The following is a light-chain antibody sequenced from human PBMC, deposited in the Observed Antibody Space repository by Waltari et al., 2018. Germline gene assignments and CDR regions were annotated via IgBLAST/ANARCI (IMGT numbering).Light chain of an antibody. V-gene: IGLV2-23*01. CDR1: SSDVETFNL. CDR3: CAYAGNSV. J-gene: IGLJ1*01. CDR2: EGN. Sequence: QSALTQPASVSGSPGQSITISCTGISSDVETFNLVSWYQQYPGKAPKPIIFEGNKRPSRVSNRFSGSKSGNTASLTISGLQTEDDADYFCCAYAGNSVFGTGTKVTVL.